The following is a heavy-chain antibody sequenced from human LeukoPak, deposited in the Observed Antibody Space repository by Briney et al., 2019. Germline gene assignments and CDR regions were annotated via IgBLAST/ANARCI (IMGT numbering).Heavy chain of an antibody. Sequence: GESLNISCKGSGYSLSGYWIAWARQMPGKGLQWMGIIYPDDSDTRYSPSFQGQVTISADKSINTAYLQWSSLKASDTAMYYCARLSQDFDYWGQGTLVTVSS. CDR3: ARLSQDFDY. CDR1: GYSLSGYW. J-gene: IGHJ4*02. CDR2: IYPDDSDT. D-gene: IGHD3-16*02. V-gene: IGHV5-51*01.